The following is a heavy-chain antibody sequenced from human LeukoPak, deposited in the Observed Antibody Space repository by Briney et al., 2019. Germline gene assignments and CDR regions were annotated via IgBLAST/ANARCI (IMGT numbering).Heavy chain of an antibody. CDR2: IYYSGST. V-gene: IGHV4-59*01. D-gene: IGHD3-3*01. Sequence: SETLSLTCTVSGGSISSYYWSWIRQPPGKGLMWIGYIYYSGSTNYNPSLKSRVTISVDSSKNQFSLKLSSVTAADTAVYYCARVNPLPNFFWSGYPPSYYFDYWGQGTLVTVSS. CDR3: ARVNPLPNFFWSGYPPSYYFDY. CDR1: GGSISSYY. J-gene: IGHJ4*02.